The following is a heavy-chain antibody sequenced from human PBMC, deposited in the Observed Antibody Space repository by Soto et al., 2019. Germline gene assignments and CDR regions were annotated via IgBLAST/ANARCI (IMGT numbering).Heavy chain of an antibody. V-gene: IGHV3-48*01. CDR3: ASTPLWLHRRGISYYFDY. J-gene: IGHJ4*02. CDR1: GFTFSSYG. Sequence: AGGSLRLSCAASGFTFSSYGMNWVRQAPGKGLEWVSYISSSSSTIYYADSVKGRFTISRDNAKNSLYLQMNSLRAEDTAVYYCASTPLWLHRRGISYYFDYWGQGTLVTVSS. D-gene: IGHD5-18*01. CDR2: ISSSSSTI.